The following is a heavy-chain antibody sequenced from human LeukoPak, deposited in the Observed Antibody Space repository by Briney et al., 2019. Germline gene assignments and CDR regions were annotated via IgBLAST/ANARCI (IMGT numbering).Heavy chain of an antibody. CDR3: ARDRGIAVFDY. Sequence: PSETLSLTCTVSGGSISSYYWSWIRQPPGKGLEWIGYIYYSGSTNYNPSLKSRVTISVDTSKNQFSLKLSSVTAADTAVYCCARDRGIAVFDYWGQGTLVTVSS. D-gene: IGHD6-19*01. CDR1: GGSISSYY. J-gene: IGHJ4*02. V-gene: IGHV4-59*01. CDR2: IYYSGST.